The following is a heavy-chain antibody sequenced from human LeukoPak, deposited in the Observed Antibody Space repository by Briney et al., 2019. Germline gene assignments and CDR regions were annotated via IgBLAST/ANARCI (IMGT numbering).Heavy chain of an antibody. V-gene: IGHV3-9*01. D-gene: IGHD6-13*01. CDR2: ISWNSGSI. CDR3: AKDMEEHSSSVDY. CDR1: GFTFDDYA. Sequence: GGSLRLSCAASGFTFDDYAMHWVRQAPGKGLEWVSGISWNSGSIGYADSVKGRFTISRDNAKNSLYLQMNSLRAEDTALYYCAKDMEEHSSSVDYWGQGTLVTVSS. J-gene: IGHJ4*02.